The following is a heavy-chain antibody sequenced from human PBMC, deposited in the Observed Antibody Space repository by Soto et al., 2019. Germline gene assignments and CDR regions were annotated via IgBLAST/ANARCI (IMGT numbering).Heavy chain of an antibody. Sequence: SETLSLTCTVSGGSISSYYWSWIRQHPGKGLEWIGYIYYSGSTNYNPSLKSRVTISVDTSKNQFSLKLSSVTAADTAVYYCARGLAYCGGDCPTGVDYYYYYGMDVWGQGTTVTVSS. D-gene: IGHD2-21*02. CDR1: GGSISSYY. V-gene: IGHV4-59*01. J-gene: IGHJ6*02. CDR2: IYYSGST. CDR3: ARGLAYCGGDCPTGVDYYYYYGMDV.